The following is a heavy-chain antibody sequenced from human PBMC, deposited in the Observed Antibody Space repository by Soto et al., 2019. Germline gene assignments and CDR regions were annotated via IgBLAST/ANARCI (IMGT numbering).Heavy chain of an antibody. CDR2: ISGTSSNI. CDR1: GFSFSDYY. Sequence: QVQLVESGGGLVKTRGSLRLSCVASGFSFSDYYMSWVRQAPGKGLEWIAYISGTSSNIYYADSVKGRFTISSDNAENSVFLQMNTLRAEDTARYYCAKMTSSGWYDPVFHWGQGTLVTVSS. CDR3: AKMTSSGWYDPVFH. J-gene: IGHJ4*02. V-gene: IGHV3-11*01. D-gene: IGHD6-19*01.